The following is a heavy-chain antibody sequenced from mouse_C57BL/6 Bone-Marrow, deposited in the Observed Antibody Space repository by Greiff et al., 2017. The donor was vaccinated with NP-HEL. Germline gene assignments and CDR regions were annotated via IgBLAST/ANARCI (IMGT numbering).Heavy chain of an antibody. CDR2: INPSSGYT. J-gene: IGHJ2*01. V-gene: IGHV1-7*01. CDR1: GYTFTSYW. CDR3: ARSAVTTDY. Sequence: QVQLQQSGAELAKPGASVKLSCKASGYTFTSYWMHWVKQRPGQGLEWIGYINPSSGYTNYNEKFKSKATLTVDTSSSTAYMQLSSLTSEDSAVYYCARSAVTTDYWGQGTTLTVSS. D-gene: IGHD2-2*01.